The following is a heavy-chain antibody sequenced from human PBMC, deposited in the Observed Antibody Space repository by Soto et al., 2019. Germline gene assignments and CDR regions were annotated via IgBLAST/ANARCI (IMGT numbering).Heavy chain of an antibody. CDR3: AKCAVLITTSGGWCNWFDP. V-gene: IGHV3-23*01. D-gene: IGHD3-16*01. J-gene: IGHJ5*02. Sequence: VQLLESGGTLVQPWESLRLSCEVSGFSFSSFAMKWVRQAPGEGLEWVSSIRGTVTSYADSVKARFTSSRDNAKNTVSLQMNTLRGEDTAVYYCAKCAVLITTSGGWCNWFDPWGQGTLVIVSS. CDR1: GFSFSSFA. CDR2: IRGTVT.